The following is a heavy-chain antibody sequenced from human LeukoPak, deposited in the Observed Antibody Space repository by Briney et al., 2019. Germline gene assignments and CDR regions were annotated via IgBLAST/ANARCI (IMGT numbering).Heavy chain of an antibody. CDR3: ARQGYVSTGWYAPFGYYYYYMDV. CDR1: GYSFTSYW. D-gene: IGHD6-19*01. Sequence: GESLKISCKASGYSFTSYWSGWVRQLPGKGLGGMGIIYPGDSETRNSPSFQGQVTISADKSISTAYLQWSSLKASDTAMYYCARQGYVSTGWYAPFGYYYYYMDVWGKGTTVTVSS. V-gene: IGHV5-51*01. CDR2: IYPGDSET. J-gene: IGHJ6*03.